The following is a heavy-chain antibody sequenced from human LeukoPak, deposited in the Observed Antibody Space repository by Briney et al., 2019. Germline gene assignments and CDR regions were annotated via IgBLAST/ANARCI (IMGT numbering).Heavy chain of an antibody. D-gene: IGHD5-18*01. J-gene: IGHJ6*03. CDR3: AKDSGIRAYYYMDV. V-gene: IGHV3-23*01. Sequence: GGSLRLSCAASGFTFSSYGMSWVRQAPGKGLEWVSAISGSGGSTCYADSVKGRFTISRDNSKNTLYLQMNSLRAEDTAVYYCAKDSGIRAYYYMDVWGKGTTVTISS. CDR2: ISGSGGST. CDR1: GFTFSSYG.